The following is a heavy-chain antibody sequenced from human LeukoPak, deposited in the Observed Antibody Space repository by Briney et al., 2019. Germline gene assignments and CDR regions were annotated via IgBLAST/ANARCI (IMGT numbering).Heavy chain of an antibody. J-gene: IGHJ6*03. CDR1: GGSISSHY. V-gene: IGHV4-34*01. Sequence: SETLSLTCTVSGGSISSHYWSWIRQPPGKGLEWIGEINHSGSTNYNPSLKSRLTISEDTSKNQFSLRLSSVTAADTAVYYCARGDYYYYMDVWGTGTTVIVSS. CDR3: ARGDYYYYMDV. CDR2: INHSGST.